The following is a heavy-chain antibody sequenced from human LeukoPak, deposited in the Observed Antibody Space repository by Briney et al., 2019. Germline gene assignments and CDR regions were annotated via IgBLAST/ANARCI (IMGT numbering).Heavy chain of an antibody. CDR3: AELGITMIGGV. CDR1: GGSYSDYY. CDR2: INHSGIT. Sequence: SETLSLTCGVYGGSYSDYYWSWIRQPPGKGLEWIGEINHSGITNYNPSLKSRVTISLDTSKNQFSLKLSSVTAADTAVYYCAELGITMIGGVWGKGTTVTISS. D-gene: IGHD3-10*02. V-gene: IGHV4-34*01. J-gene: IGHJ6*04.